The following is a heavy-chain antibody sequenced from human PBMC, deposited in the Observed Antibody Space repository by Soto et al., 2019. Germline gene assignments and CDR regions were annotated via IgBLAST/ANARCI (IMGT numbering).Heavy chain of an antibody. V-gene: IGHV1-2*04. CDR1: GYTFTGYY. CDR3: ARASIAVAGQYYGMDV. J-gene: IGHJ6*02. D-gene: IGHD6-19*01. CDR2: INPNSGGT. Sequence: GASVKVSCKASGYTFTGYYMHWVRQATGQGLEWMGWINPNSGGTNYAQKFQGWVTMTRDTSISTAYMELSRLRSDDTAVYYCARASIAVAGQYYGMDVWGQGTTVTVSS.